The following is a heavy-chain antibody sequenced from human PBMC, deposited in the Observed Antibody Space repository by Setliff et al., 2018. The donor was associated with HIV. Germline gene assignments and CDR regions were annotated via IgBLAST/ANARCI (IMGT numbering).Heavy chain of an antibody. Sequence: SETLSLTCTVSGVSINSGNYYWGWIRQPPGKRLEWIGRIYSSGNTNYNPSLKSRVTISADTSKNQFSLRLKSVTAAETAVYYCARGGDGYNPGGGTFDHWGQGTLVTVSS. CDR1: GVSINSGNYY. D-gene: IGHD1-1*01. CDR2: IYSSGNT. CDR3: ARGGDGYNPGGGTFDH. V-gene: IGHV4-61*02. J-gene: IGHJ4*02.